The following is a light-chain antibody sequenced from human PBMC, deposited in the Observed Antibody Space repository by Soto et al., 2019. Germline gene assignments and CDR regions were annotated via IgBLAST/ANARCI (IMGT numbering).Light chain of an antibody. CDR3: QQYGSSPPYT. CDR1: QSVSNNY. J-gene: IGKJ2*01. V-gene: IGKV3-20*01. Sequence: EVVLTQSPGTLSLSPGERATLSCRASQSVSNNYFAWYQQKPGQAPRLLIFGSSDRATGIPGRFSGSGSGTYFTLTISRLEPEDFAVYYCQQYGSSPPYTFGQGTKLEIK. CDR2: GSS.